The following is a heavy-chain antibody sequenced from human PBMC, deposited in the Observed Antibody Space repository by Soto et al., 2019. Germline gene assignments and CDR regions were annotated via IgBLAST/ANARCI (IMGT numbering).Heavy chain of an antibody. J-gene: IGHJ6*02. CDR3: ARDRSGSYFYYDYCGMDV. CDR1: GFTFSNYW. CDR2: IKQDGSEK. Sequence: EVQLVESGGGLVQPGGSLRLSCAAYGFTFSNYWMSWVRQAPGKGLEWVANIKQDGSEKYYVDSVKGRFTISRDNAKNSLYLQMNSLRAEDTAVYYCARDRSGSYFYYDYCGMDVWGQGTTVTVSS. V-gene: IGHV3-7*01. D-gene: IGHD1-26*01.